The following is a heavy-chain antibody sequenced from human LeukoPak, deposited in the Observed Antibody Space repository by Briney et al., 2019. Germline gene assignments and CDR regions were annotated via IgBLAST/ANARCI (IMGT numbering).Heavy chain of an antibody. D-gene: IGHD2-15*01. CDR3: ARDLRPIVVVVAAPLRNWFDP. Sequence: ASVKVSCKASGYTFTGYYMHWVRQAPGLGLEWMGWINPNSGGTNYAQKFQGRVTMTRDTSISTAYMELSRLRSDDTAVYYCARDLRPIVVVVAAPLRNWFDPWGQGTLVTVSS. CDR1: GYTFTGYY. V-gene: IGHV1-2*02. CDR2: INPNSGGT. J-gene: IGHJ5*02.